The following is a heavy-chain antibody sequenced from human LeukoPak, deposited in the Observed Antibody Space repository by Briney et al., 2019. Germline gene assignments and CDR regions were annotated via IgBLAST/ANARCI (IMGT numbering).Heavy chain of an antibody. Sequence: GGSLRLSCAASGFTFSRYAMHWVRQAPGKGLEWVAMMSYDGTSEYYADSVRGRFTISRDNSDNTVDLQMNSLRAEDTAVYYCAKPSPITIFGVDYNYFDPWGQGTLVSVSS. D-gene: IGHD3-3*01. V-gene: IGHV3-30*18. CDR3: AKPSPITIFGVDYNYFDP. CDR1: GFTFSRYA. CDR2: MSYDGTSE. J-gene: IGHJ5*02.